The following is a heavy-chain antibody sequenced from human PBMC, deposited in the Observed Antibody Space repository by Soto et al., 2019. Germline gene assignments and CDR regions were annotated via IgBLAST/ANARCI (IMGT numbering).Heavy chain of an antibody. J-gene: IGHJ3*02. D-gene: IGHD1-7*01. V-gene: IGHV4-59*01. CDR3: ARNYGHAFDI. CDR2: IFYSGST. Sequence: SETLSLTCTVSGGSISNYYWSWIRQPPGKGLEWIGYIFYSGSTNYNPSLKSRVTISVDTSKNQFSLKLSSVTAADTAVYYCARNYGHAFDIWGQGTMVTVSS. CDR1: GGSISNYY.